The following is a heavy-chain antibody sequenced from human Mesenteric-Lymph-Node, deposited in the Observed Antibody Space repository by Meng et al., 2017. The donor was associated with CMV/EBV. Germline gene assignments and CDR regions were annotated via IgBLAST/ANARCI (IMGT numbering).Heavy chain of an antibody. CDR1: GGSFSDYY. V-gene: IGHV4-34*01. J-gene: IGHJ4*02. CDR2: VNHGGSS. Sequence: GSLRLSCAVYGGSFSDYYWSWIRQPPGRGLEWIGKVNHGGSSNYKPSLRSRVTILLHTSKSQFSLKLSSVTAADTAVYYCARGTYSSSNPNWGQGTLVTVSS. D-gene: IGHD6-6*01. CDR3: ARGTYSSSNPN.